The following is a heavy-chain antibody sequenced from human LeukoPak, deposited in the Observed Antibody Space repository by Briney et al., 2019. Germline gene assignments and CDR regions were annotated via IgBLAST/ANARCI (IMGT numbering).Heavy chain of an antibody. CDR1: GYTFTSYY. Sequence: ASVKVSXKASGYTFTSYYMHWVRQAPGQGLEWMGIINPSGGSTSYAQKFQGRVTMTRDTSTSTVYMELSSLRSEDTAVYYCARDRLYYYDSSGYYPYYFDYWGQGTLVTVSS. V-gene: IGHV1-46*01. J-gene: IGHJ4*02. CDR3: ARDRLYYYDSSGYYPYYFDY. D-gene: IGHD3-22*01. CDR2: INPSGGST.